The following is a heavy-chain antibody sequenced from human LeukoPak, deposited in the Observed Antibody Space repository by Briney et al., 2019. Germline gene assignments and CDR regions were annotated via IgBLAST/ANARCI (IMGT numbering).Heavy chain of an antibody. D-gene: IGHD4-11*01. CDR2: IKSQNAGGTA. CDR3: TKTFYSDSTFDY. CDR1: GFTFSTAW. Sequence: EGSLRLSCVASGFTFSTAWMAWLRQAPGKGLEWVARIKSQNAGGTADYAAPVKGRFTISRDDSKNTLFLQMNSLKTEDTAVYYCTKTFYSDSTFDYWGQGTLVTVSS. V-gene: IGHV3-15*01. J-gene: IGHJ4*02.